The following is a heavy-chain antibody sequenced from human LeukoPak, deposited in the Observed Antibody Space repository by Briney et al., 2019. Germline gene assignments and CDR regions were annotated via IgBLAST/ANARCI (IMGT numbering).Heavy chain of an antibody. CDR3: ARDRSHRYYHSTGYAFDY. D-gene: IGHD3-22*01. CDR2: INTSGGTT. J-gene: IGHJ4*02. Sequence: ASVKVSCKASGYTFTGYSMHWVRRAPGQGLEWMGIINTSGGTTNYAQKFQGRVTMTRDTSTSTVYMDLSSLRSEDTAMYYCARDRSHRYYHSTGYAFDYWGQGTLVTVSS. V-gene: IGHV1-46*01. CDR1: GYTFTGYS.